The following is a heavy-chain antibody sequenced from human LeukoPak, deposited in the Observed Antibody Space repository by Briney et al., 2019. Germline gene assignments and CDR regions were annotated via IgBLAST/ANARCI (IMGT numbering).Heavy chain of an antibody. CDR3: ARVRSMVRGVYRYHYYMDV. D-gene: IGHD3-10*01. V-gene: IGHV1-8*01. CDR2: MNPNSGNT. J-gene: IGHJ6*03. Sequence: ASVKVSCKASGYTFTSYDINWVRQATGQGLEWMGWMNPNSGNTGYAQKFQGRVTMTRNTSISTAYMELSSLRSEDTAVYYCARVRSMVRGVYRYHYYMDVWGKGTTVTISS. CDR1: GYTFTSYD.